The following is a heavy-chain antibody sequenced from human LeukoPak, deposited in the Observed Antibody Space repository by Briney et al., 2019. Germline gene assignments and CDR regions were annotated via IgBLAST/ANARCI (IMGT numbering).Heavy chain of an antibody. CDR3: ASVTMVRGPHFDY. J-gene: IGHJ4*02. D-gene: IGHD3-10*01. CDR2: MYSGGST. V-gene: IGHV3-53*01. Sequence: PGGSLRLSCAASGFTVISKYMSWVRQAPGKGLEWVSVMYSGGSTYYADSVEGRFTISRDSSKNTVYLQMSSLRAEDTAVYYCASVTMVRGPHFDYWGQGTLVTVSS. CDR1: GFTVISKY.